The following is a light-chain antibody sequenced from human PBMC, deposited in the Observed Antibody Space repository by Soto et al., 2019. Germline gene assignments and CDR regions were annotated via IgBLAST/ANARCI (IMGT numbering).Light chain of an antibody. CDR1: SNDIGGYNY. J-gene: IGLJ3*02. Sequence: QSALTQPASVSGSPGQSITFSCTGTSNDIGGYNYVSWFQHHPDKAPKLIIYEVYDRPSGVSNRFSGSKSGNTASLTISGLQPEDEADYYCSSYAGSSTWVFGGGTKLTVL. V-gene: IGLV2-14*01. CDR2: EVY. CDR3: SSYAGSSTWV.